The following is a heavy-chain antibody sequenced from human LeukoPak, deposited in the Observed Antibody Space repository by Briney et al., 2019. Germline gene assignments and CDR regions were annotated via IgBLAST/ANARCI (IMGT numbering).Heavy chain of an antibody. CDR3: ARGLGYCTSTTCLLPFDY. J-gene: IGHJ4*02. Sequence: GGSLRLSCAASGFTVSTYYMTWVRQAPGKGLECVSVIYSGGSTYYADSVKGRFTVSRDNSKNTLYLQMNSLRAEDTAMYYCARGLGYCTSTTCLLPFDYWGQGILVTVSS. V-gene: IGHV3-53*01. D-gene: IGHD2-2*01. CDR1: GFTVSTYY. CDR2: IYSGGST.